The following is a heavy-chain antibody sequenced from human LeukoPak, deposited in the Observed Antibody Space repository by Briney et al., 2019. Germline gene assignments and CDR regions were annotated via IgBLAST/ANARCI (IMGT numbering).Heavy chain of an antibody. CDR2: IYPSDSDT. CDR1: GYSFTNYW. V-gene: IGHV5-51*01. Sequence: GESLKISCKGSGYSFTNYWIGWVRRMPGKGLEWMGIIYPSDSDTRYSPSFQGQVTISADKSISTAYLQWSSLKASDTAMYYCAIQYYYDSSGYYLHAFDIWGQGTMVTVSS. CDR3: AIQYYYDSSGYYLHAFDI. D-gene: IGHD3-22*01. J-gene: IGHJ3*02.